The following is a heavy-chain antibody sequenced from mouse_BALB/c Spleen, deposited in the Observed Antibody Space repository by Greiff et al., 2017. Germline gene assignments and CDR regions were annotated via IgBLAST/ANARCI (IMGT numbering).Heavy chain of an antibody. D-gene: IGHD2-2*01. Sequence: EVKVVESGGGLVKPGGSLKLSCAASGFTFSSYTMSWVRQTPEKRLEWVATISSGGSYTYYPDSVKGRFTISRDNAKNTLYLQMSSLKSEDTAMYYCTRDFSYGYDYFDYWGQGTTLTVSS. J-gene: IGHJ2*01. CDR3: TRDFSYGYDYFDY. CDR2: ISSGGSYT. CDR1: GFTFSSYT. V-gene: IGHV5-6-4*01.